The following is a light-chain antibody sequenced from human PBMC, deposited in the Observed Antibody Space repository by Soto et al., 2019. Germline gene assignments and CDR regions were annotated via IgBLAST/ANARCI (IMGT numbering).Light chain of an antibody. CDR2: GAS. J-gene: IGKJ4*01. CDR3: QQYNSWPPVT. V-gene: IGKV3-15*01. Sequence: EIVMTQSPATLSLSPGERATLSCRASHSVSSNLAWYQQKPGQSPRLLIFGASTRATGIPARFSGSGSGTEFTLTISSLQSEDFAVYYCQQYNSWPPVTFGGGTKVDIK. CDR1: HSVSSN.